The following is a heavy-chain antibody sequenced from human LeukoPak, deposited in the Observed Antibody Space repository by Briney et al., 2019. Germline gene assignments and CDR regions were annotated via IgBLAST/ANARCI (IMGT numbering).Heavy chain of an antibody. CDR2: INWNGGST. Sequence: PGGSLRLSCAASGFTFDDYGMSWVRQAPGKGLEWVSGINWNGGSTGYADSVKGRFTISRDNAKNSLYLQMNSLRAEDTALYHVSKEGTVGATYDYWGHGTLVNVSS. V-gene: IGHV3-20*01. J-gene: IGHJ4*01. D-gene: IGHD1-26*01. CDR1: GFTFDDYG. CDR3: SKEGTVGATYDY.